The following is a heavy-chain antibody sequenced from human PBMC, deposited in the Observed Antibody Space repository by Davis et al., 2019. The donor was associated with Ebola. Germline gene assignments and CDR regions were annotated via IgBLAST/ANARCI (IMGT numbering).Heavy chain of an antibody. D-gene: IGHD1-14*01. CDR1: GGSISSGGYS. V-gene: IGHV4-30-2*01. CDR3: ARSRGITWFDP. CDR2: IYHSGST. J-gene: IGHJ5*02. Sequence: SETLSLTCAVSGGSISSGGYSWSWIRQPPRKGLEWIGYIYHSGSTYYNPSLKSRVTISVDTSKNQFSLKLSSVTAADTAVYYCARSRGITWFDPWGQGTLVTVSS.